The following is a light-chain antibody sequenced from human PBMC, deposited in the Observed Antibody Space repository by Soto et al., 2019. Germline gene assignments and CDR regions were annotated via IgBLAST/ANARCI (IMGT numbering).Light chain of an antibody. J-gene: IGKJ1*01. CDR2: GAS. CDR3: QHYRT. CDR1: QSVSSNY. V-gene: IGKV3-20*01. Sequence: ETVLTQSPGTLSLSPGERATLSCRASQSVSSNYLAWYQQQPGQAPRLLIYGASSRATGIPDRFSGSGSGTDFTLTISRLEPEDFAIYYCQHYRTFGRGTRVEIK.